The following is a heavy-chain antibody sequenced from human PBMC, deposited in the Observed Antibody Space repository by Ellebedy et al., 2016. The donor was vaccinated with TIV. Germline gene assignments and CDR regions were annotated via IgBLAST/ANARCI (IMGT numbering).Heavy chain of an antibody. CDR2: ISDSGIYV. J-gene: IGHJ5*02. D-gene: IGHD2-8*01. CDR1: GFIFSNYR. CDR3: VKNNGGSGPNWFAP. Sequence: GGSLRLXXAASGFIFSNYRMNWVRQTPGKGLEWVSSISDSGIYVSYTDSVKGRLTISRDNAKNALYLQINSLRVEDAGTYYCVKNNGGSGPNWFAPWGQGTLVTVSS. V-gene: IGHV3-21*01.